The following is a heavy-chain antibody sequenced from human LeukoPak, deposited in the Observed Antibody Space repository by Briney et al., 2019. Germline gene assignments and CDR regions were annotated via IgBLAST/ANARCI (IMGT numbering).Heavy chain of an antibody. V-gene: IGHV4-39*07. CDR1: GGSITSRTYY. CDR2: IYYSGST. J-gene: IGHJ4*02. Sequence: SETLSLTCIVSGGSITSRTYYWGWIRQPPGKGLEWIGSIYYSGSTYYNPSLKTRVTISVDTSKNQFSLKLNSVTAADTAVYYCARDRGYYGSGSIDSWGQGTLVTVSS. CDR3: ARDRGYYGSGSIDS. D-gene: IGHD3-10*01.